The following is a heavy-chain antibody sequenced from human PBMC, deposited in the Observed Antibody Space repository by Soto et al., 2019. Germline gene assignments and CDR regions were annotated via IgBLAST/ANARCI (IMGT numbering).Heavy chain of an antibody. CDR2: INPNSGGT. V-gene: IGHV1-2*04. CDR1: GYTLIGYY. J-gene: IGHJ6*02. Sequence: QVQLVQSGAEVKKTGASVKVSCKASGYTLIGYYIHWVRQAPGQGLEWMGWINPNSGGTNYAQRFQGWVTMTRDRSMSTAYMEMSRLKSDDTAVYYCARVGGCRASLGYYGMDVWGQGTTVTVSS. D-gene: IGHD2-8*01. CDR3: ARVGGCRASLGYYGMDV.